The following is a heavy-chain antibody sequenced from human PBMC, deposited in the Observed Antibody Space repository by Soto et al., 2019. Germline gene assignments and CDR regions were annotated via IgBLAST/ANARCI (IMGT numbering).Heavy chain of an antibody. CDR2: IHNSSSTI. D-gene: IGHD2-2*01. Sequence: EVQLVESGGGLVQPGESLRLSCAASGFTFSSYSMNWVRQAPGKGLEWVSYIHNSSSTIYYADSVRGRFTISRDNAKNSLYLPMNRLRDEDTAVYYCARGVQIIVLLPAAIDYWGQGTLVTVSS. CDR1: GFTFSSYS. V-gene: IGHV3-48*02. CDR3: ARGVQIIVLLPAAIDY. J-gene: IGHJ4*02.